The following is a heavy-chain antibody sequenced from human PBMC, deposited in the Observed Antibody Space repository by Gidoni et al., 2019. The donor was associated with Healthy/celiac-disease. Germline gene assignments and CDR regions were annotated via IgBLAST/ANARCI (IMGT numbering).Heavy chain of an antibody. D-gene: IGHD6-6*01. CDR2: INHSGST. CDR3: ARGRSSSSSQYFDY. V-gene: IGHV4-34*01. CDR1: GGSFSGYY. J-gene: IGHJ4*02. Sequence: QVQLQQWGAGLLKPSETLSLTCAVYGGSFSGYYWSWIRQPPGKGLEWIGEINHSGSTNYNPSLKSRVTISVDTSKNQFSLKLSSVTAADTAVYYCARGRSSSSSQYFDYWGQGTLVTVSS.